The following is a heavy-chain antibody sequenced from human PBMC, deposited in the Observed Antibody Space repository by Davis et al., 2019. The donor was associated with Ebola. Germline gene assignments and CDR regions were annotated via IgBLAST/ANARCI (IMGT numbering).Heavy chain of an antibody. V-gene: IGHV4-4*02. CDR2: IYHGGGT. CDR3: SGDPLDVTQLFY. CDR1: GGSIFTSNW. J-gene: IGHJ4*02. Sequence: MPSETLSLTCDVSGGSIFTSNWWSWVRQSPGRAPEWIGEIYHGGGTNYNPSLKSRVTMSVDKSKNQFSLTLSSVTAADAATYFCSGDPLDVTQLFYWGQGISVTVSS.